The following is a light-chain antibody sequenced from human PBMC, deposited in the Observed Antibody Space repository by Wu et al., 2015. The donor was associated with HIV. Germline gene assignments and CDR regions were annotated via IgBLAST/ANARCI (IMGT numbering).Light chain of an antibody. CDR2: AAS. V-gene: IGKV1-27*01. J-gene: IGKJ1*01. CDR1: QGITNY. Sequence: EIQMTQSPSSLSASVGDRVTITCRASQGITNYLAWYQQKPGKVPKVLIYAASTLQSGAPSRFSGSGSGTDFTLTISSLQPEDVATYYCSEYNTAPWTFGQGTKVDIK. CDR3: SEYNTAPWT.